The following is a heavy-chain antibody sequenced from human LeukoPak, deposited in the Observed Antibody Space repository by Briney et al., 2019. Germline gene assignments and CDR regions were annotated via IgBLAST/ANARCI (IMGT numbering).Heavy chain of an antibody. D-gene: IGHD3-16*02. V-gene: IGHV4-34*01. CDR1: GGSFSGYY. CDR3: ARDTVGDYVWGSYRYTGQFDY. J-gene: IGHJ4*02. CDR2: ISHSGST. Sequence: SETLSLTCAVYGGSFSGYYWSWIRQPPGKGLEWIGEISHSGSTNYNPSLKSRVTISVDTSKTQFSLKLTSVTAADTAVYYCARDTVGDYVWGSYRYTGQFDYWGQGTLVTVSS.